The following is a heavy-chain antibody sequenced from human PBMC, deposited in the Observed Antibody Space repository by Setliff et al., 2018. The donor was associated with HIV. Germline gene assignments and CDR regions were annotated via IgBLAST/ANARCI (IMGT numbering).Heavy chain of an antibody. Sequence: SETLSLTCTVSGGSIKSSSYYWGWIRQPPGKGLEWIGSIYYSGNTYYNPSLKSRVTISEDTSRNQFSLRLSSVAAADTAIYYCARVPTSSWYVTTQRTKEYFHHWGQGTLVTVSS. D-gene: IGHD6-13*01. J-gene: IGHJ1*01. CDR2: IYYSGNT. CDR1: GGSIKSSSYY. V-gene: IGHV4-39*07. CDR3: ARVPTSSWYVTTQRTKEYFHH.